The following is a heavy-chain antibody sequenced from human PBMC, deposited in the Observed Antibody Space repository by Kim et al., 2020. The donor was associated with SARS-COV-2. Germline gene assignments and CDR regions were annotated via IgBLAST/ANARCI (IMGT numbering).Heavy chain of an antibody. J-gene: IGHJ5*02. Sequence: SVKVSCKASGGTFSSYTISWVRQAPGQGLEWMGRIIPILGIANYAQKFQGRVTITADKSTSTAYMELSSLRSEDTAVYYCARGYRWAAATGENFDPWGQGTLVTVSS. CDR3: ARGYRWAAATGENFDP. D-gene: IGHD6-13*01. CDR1: GGTFSSYT. V-gene: IGHV1-69*02. CDR2: IIPILGIA.